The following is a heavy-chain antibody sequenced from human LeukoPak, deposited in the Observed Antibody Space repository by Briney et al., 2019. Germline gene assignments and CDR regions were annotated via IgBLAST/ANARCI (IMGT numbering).Heavy chain of an antibody. Sequence: GRSLRLSCAASGFTFSGYAMHWVRQAPGKGLEWVAVISYDGSNEYYADSVKGRFTISRDNSKNTLYLQMSSLKTEDTAVYYCTTTAFDYWGQGTLVTVSS. V-gene: IGHV3-30-3*01. CDR1: GFTFSGYA. CDR3: TTTAFDY. D-gene: IGHD1-14*01. J-gene: IGHJ4*02. CDR2: ISYDGSNE.